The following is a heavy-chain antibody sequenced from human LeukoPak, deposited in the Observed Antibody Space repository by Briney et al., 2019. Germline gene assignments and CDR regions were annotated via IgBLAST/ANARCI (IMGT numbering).Heavy chain of an antibody. CDR2: INHSGST. J-gene: IGHJ5*02. D-gene: IGHD3-3*01. CDR1: GGSFSGYY. CDR3: ARGDNTIFGVVIIPVWFDP. Sequence: SETLSLTCAVYGGSFSGYYWSWIRQPPGKGLEWIGEINHSGSTNYNPSLKSRVTISVDTSKNQFSLKLSSVTAADTAVYYCARGDNTIFGVVIIPVWFDPWGQGTLVAVSS. V-gene: IGHV4-34*01.